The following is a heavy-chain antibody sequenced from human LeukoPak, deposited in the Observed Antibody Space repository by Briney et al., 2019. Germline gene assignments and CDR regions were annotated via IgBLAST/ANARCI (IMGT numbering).Heavy chain of an antibody. Sequence: GGSLRLSCAASGFTFSSYSMNWVRQAPGKGLEWVSSISSSSSYIYYADSVKGRFTISRDNAKNSLYLQMNSLRAEDTAVYYCARGGYDFWSGYRSYYYYYMDVWGKGTTVTVSS. D-gene: IGHD3-3*01. CDR3: ARGGYDFWSGYRSYYYYYMDV. CDR1: GFTFSSYS. CDR2: ISSSSSYI. V-gene: IGHV3-21*01. J-gene: IGHJ6*03.